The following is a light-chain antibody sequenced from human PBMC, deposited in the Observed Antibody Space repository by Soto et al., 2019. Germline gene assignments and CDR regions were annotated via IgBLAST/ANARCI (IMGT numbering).Light chain of an antibody. V-gene: IGLV2-8*01. Sequence: QSALTQPPSASGSPGQSVTISCTGTSSDVGGYNFVSWYQQHPGKAPKLMIYEVSQRPSGVSDRFSDSKSGNTASLTVSGLQAEDEADYYCSSYAGRNNLVFGGGTKVTVL. CDR1: SSDVGGYNF. J-gene: IGLJ3*02. CDR3: SSYAGRNNLV. CDR2: EVS.